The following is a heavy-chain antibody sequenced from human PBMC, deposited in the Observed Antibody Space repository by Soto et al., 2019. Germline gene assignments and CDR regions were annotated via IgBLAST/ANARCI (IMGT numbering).Heavy chain of an antibody. CDR1: GYTFTGYY. Sequence: AAVKVSCKASGYTFTGYYMHWVRQAPGQGLEWMGWINPNSGGTNYAQKFQGWVTMTRDTSISTAYMELSRLRSDDTAVYYCARVSYCSSTSCYEFDYWGQGTLVTVSS. D-gene: IGHD2-2*01. CDR3: ARVSYCSSTSCYEFDY. J-gene: IGHJ4*02. V-gene: IGHV1-2*04. CDR2: INPNSGGT.